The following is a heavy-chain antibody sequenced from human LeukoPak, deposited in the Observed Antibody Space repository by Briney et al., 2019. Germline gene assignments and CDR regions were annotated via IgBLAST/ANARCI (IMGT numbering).Heavy chain of an antibody. CDR1: GFTFSSYG. CDR3: ANEERRVVRGVIISSHDY. Sequence: GGSLRLSCAASGFTFSSYGMHWVRQAPGKGLEWVAVISYDGSNKYYADSVKGRFTISRDNSKNTLYLQMNSLRAEDTAVYYCANEERRVVRGVIISSHDYWGQGTLVTVSS. D-gene: IGHD3-10*01. V-gene: IGHV3-30*18. J-gene: IGHJ4*02. CDR2: ISYDGSNK.